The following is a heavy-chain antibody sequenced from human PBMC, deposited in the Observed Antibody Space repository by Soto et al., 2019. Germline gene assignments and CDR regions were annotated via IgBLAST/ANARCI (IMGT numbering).Heavy chain of an antibody. Sequence: GGSLRLSCVGSGLTFSRHGLSWVRQAPGRGLEWVSTINPSGDSTFYADSVKGRFTISRDNSKNTVYLQMNSLSVGDTAVYLCAKVDVSTAGSFDYWGQGALVTVSS. CDR1: GLTFSRHG. D-gene: IGHD6-13*01. CDR3: AKVDVSTAGSFDY. CDR2: INPSGDST. J-gene: IGHJ4*02. V-gene: IGHV3-23*01.